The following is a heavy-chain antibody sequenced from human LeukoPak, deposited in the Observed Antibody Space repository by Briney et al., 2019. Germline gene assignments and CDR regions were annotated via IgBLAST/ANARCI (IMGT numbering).Heavy chain of an antibody. D-gene: IGHD5-24*01. J-gene: IGHJ5*02. V-gene: IGHV3-23*01. CDR1: GFTFNNYA. Sequence: GGSLRLSCAASGFTFNNYAMSWVRQTPGKGLEWVSAISGSGGSTYYAGSVKGRFAISRDNSKNTLYLQMNSLRAEDTAVYYCAKSLEMSTIGWFDPWGQGTLVTVSS. CDR3: AKSLEMSTIGWFDP. CDR2: ISGSGGST.